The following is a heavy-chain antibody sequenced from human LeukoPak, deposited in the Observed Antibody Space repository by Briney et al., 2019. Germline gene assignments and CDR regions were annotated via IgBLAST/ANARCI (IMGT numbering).Heavy chain of an antibody. J-gene: IGHJ4*02. V-gene: IGHV1-8*01. CDR2: VYPNSGHT. CDR3: ARGAPGSSCSGGSCPYFDF. D-gene: IGHD2-15*01. CDR1: VYTLPRYV. Sequence: GASVTVSCKASVYTLPRYVLHWVRPATGKGLAGVGWVYPNSGHTGFAQNFQGRVSMTTNTSIRTAYMEVRSLKTEDTAVYYCARGAPGSSCSGGSCPYFDFWGQGTLVSVSS.